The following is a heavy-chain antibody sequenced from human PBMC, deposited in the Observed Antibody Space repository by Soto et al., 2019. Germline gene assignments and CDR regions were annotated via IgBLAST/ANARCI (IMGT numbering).Heavy chain of an antibody. CDR1: GLTFSSYG. CDR3: ARGPDAYDYTWGNYLPSGMDV. J-gene: IGHJ6*02. CDR2: IWFDGSKK. D-gene: IGHD3-16*02. V-gene: IGHV3-33*01. Sequence: QVQLVESGGGVVQPGSSLRLSCAASGLTFSSYGMHWVRQAPGKGLEWVSVIWFDGSKKYYGDSVKGRFTISRDNSKNTPYLQMNSLRAEDTAVYYCARGPDAYDYTWGNYLPSGMDVWGQGTTVTVS.